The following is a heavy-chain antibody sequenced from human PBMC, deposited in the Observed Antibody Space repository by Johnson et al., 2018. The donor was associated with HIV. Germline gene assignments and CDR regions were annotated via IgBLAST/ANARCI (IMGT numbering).Heavy chain of an antibody. CDR1: GFTFSSYA. CDR2: ISYDGTNE. D-gene: IGHD5-12*01. J-gene: IGHJ3*02. Sequence: QVQLVESGGGVVQPGRSLRLSCAASGFTFSSYAMHWVRQAPGKGLEWVAVISYDGTNEYYADSVTGRFTISRDNSKNTLYLKMNSLRAEDTAVYYCARGRITLYIVDLRGGSFDMWGQGTAVTVSS. V-gene: IGHV3-30-3*01. CDR3: ARGRITLYIVDLRGGSFDM.